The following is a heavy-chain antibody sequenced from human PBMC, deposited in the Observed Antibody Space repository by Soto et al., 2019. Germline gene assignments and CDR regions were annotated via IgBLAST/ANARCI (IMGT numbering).Heavy chain of an antibody. CDR2: INHSGST. CDR3: ARTSKFDC. CDR1: CGSFRGYY. J-gene: IGHJ4*02. Sequence: SETLSLTCAVYCGSFRGYYWSWIRQPPGKGLEWIGEINHSGSTNYNPSLKSRVTMSVDTSKNQFSLKLSSATAADTAVYYCARTSKFDCWGQGTLVTVSS. V-gene: IGHV4-34*01. D-gene: IGHD6-6*01.